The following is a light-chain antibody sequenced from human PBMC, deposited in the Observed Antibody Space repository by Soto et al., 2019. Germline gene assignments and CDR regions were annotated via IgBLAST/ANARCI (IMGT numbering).Light chain of an antibody. CDR2: DVS. Sequence: QSVLTQPRSVSGSPGQSVPISCTETSSDVGGYNYVSWYQQHPGKAPKLMIYDVSKRPSGVPDRFSGSKSGNTASLTISGLQALDEADYYCCSYAGSYTPWVFGTGTKVTVL. CDR3: CSYAGSYTPWV. V-gene: IGLV2-11*01. J-gene: IGLJ1*01. CDR1: SSDVGGYNY.